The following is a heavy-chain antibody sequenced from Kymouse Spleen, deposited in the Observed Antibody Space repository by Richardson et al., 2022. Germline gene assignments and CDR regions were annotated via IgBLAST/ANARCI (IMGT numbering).Heavy chain of an antibody. D-gene: IGHD3-9*01. J-gene: IGHJ4*02. Sequence: QLQLQESGPGLVKPSETLSLTCTVSGGSISSSSYYWGWIRQPPGKGLEWIGSIYYSGSTYYNPSLKSRVTISVDTSKNQFSLKLSSVTAADTAVYYCARIYYDILAFDYWGQGTLVTVSS. CDR3: ARIYYDILAFDY. V-gene: IGHV4-39*01. CDR2: IYYSGST. CDR1: GGSISSSSYY.